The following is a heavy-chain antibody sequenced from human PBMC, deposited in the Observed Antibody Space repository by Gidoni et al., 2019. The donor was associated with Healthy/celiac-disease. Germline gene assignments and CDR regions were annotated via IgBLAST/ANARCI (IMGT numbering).Heavy chain of an antibody. CDR1: GYTFTGYY. D-gene: IGHD2-2*01. CDR3: ARVEDIVVVPAAYNY. Sequence: VQLAQSGAEVKKPGASVKVFCKASGYTFTGYYKHWVRQAPGEGLEWMGWINPNSGGTNYAQKFQGRVTMTRDTSISTAYMELSRLRADDTAVYHCARVEDIVVVPAAYNYWGQGTLVTVSS. J-gene: IGHJ4*02. CDR2: INPNSGGT. V-gene: IGHV1-2*02.